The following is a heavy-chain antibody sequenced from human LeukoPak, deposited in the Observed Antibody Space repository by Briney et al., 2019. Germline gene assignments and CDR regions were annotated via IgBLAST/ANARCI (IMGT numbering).Heavy chain of an antibody. Sequence: GGSLRLSCAASGFTFSSYAMSWVRQAPGKGLEWVSYISSSSSTIYYADSVKGRFTISRDNAKNSLYLQMNSLRAEDTAVYYCARVNRGYSYGYCDYWGQGTLVTVSS. CDR2: ISSSSSTI. V-gene: IGHV3-48*01. CDR3: ARVNRGYSYGYCDY. J-gene: IGHJ4*02. CDR1: GFTFSSYA. D-gene: IGHD5-18*01.